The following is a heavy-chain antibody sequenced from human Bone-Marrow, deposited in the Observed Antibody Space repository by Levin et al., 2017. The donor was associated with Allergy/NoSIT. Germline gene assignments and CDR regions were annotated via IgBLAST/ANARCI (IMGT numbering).Heavy chain of an antibody. J-gene: IGHJ4*02. Sequence: GESLKIYCAASGFTFRHYTMNWVRQAPGKGLEWVSCITSSGDGTYYADSVKGRFTISRDNAKNSLYLQLNRLRDEDTAMYYCARDPARGYYDSSGYSGDHWGQGTLVTVSS. D-gene: IGHD3-22*01. CDR3: ARDPARGYYDSSGYSGDH. CDR1: GFTFRHYT. V-gene: IGHV3-48*02. CDR2: ITSSGDGT.